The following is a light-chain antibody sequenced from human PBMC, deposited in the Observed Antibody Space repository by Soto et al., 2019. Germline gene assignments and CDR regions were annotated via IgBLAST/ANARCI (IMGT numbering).Light chain of an antibody. J-gene: IGLJ2*01. CDR1: SSDVGAYNY. CDR3: SSYTSSSTLGV. CDR2: DVT. Sequence: QSALTQPASVSGSPGQSITISCTGTSSDVGAYNYVSWYQQHPGKAPKLIIYDVTYRPSGVSNRFSGSKSGDTASLTISGLQAEDEVDYYCSSYTSSSTLGVFGGGTQLTVL. V-gene: IGLV2-14*01.